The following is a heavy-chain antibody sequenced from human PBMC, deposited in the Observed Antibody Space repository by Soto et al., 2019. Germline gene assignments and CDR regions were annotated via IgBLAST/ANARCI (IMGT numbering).Heavy chain of an antibody. CDR3: ARGYCSSTSCPQYYYCYGMDV. CDR2: IDPSDSDT. D-gene: IGHD2-2*01. CDR1: GYSFTSYW. J-gene: IGHJ6*02. Sequence: GESLKISCKGSGYSFTSYWIGWVRQMPGKGLEWMGSIDPSDSDTNYSPSFQGHVTISADKSISTAYLQWSSLKASDTAMYYCARGYCSSTSCPQYYYCYGMDVWGQGTTVTVAS. V-gene: IGHV5-10-1*01.